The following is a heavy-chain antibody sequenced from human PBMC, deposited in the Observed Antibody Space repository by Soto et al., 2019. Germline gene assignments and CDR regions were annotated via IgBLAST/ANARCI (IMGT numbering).Heavy chain of an antibody. J-gene: IGHJ6*02. CDR1: GYSFTSYW. CDR3: ARVHYDILTGREREVVTYYYYGMDV. V-gene: IGHV5-51*01. D-gene: IGHD3-9*01. CDR2: IYPGDSDT. Sequence: GESLKISCKGSGYSFTSYWIGWVRQMPGKGLEWMGIIYPGDSDTRYSPSFQGQVTISADKSISTAYLQWSSLKASDTAMYYCARVHYDILTGREREVVTYYYYGMDVWGQGTTVTVSS.